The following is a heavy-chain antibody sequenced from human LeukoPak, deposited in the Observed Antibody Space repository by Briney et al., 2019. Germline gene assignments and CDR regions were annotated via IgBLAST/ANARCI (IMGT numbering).Heavy chain of an antibody. D-gene: IGHD4-17*01. J-gene: IGHJ4*02. Sequence: SETLSLTCAVYGGSFSGYYWSWIRQPPGKGLEWIGEINHSGSTNYNPPLKSRVTISVDTSKNQFSLKLSSVTAADTAVYYCASSPPGDGYGDYDYWGQGTLVTVSS. V-gene: IGHV4-34*01. CDR2: INHSGST. CDR1: GGSFSGYY. CDR3: ASSPPGDGYGDYDY.